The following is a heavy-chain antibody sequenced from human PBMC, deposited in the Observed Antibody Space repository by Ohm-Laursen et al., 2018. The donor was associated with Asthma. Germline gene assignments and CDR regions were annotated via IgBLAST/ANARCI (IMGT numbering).Heavy chain of an antibody. V-gene: IGHV3-30*18. J-gene: IGHJ4*02. CDR1: GLTFSSYK. CDR3: AKDRYDILTGYCHDY. D-gene: IGHD3-9*01. Sequence: SLRLSCTASGLTFSSYKMHWVRQAPGKGLEWVAVISYDGSNKYYADSVKGRFTISRDNSKNTLYLQMNSLRAEDTAVYYCAKDRYDILTGYCHDYWGQGTLVTVSS. CDR2: ISYDGSNK.